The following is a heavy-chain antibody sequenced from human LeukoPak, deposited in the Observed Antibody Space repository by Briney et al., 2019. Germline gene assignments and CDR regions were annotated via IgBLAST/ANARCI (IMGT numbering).Heavy chain of an antibody. CDR1: GYTFTGYY. D-gene: IGHD2-15*01. CDR2: INPNSGGT. V-gene: IGHV1-2*02. J-gene: IGHJ3*02. CDR3: ARGVVVPAARGYCSGGSCYYAFDI. Sequence: GASVKVSCKASGYTFTGYYMHWVRQAPGQELEWMGWINPNSGGTIYAQKFQGRVTMTRDTSISTAYMELSRLRSDDTAVYYCARGVVVPAARGYCSGGSCYYAFDIWGQGTMVTVSS.